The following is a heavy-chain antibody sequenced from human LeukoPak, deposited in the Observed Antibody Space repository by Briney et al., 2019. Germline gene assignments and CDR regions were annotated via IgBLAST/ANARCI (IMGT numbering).Heavy chain of an antibody. D-gene: IGHD3-22*01. V-gene: IGHV3-30*02. CDR3: AKHGGITMIVVVIRGSYYFDY. J-gene: IGHJ4*02. CDR1: GFTFSSYG. Sequence: GGSLRLSCAASGFTFSSYGMHWVRQAPGKGLEWVAFIRYDGSNKYYADSVKGRFTISRDNSKNTLYLQMNSLRAEDTAVYYCAKHGGITMIVVVIRGSYYFDYWGQGTLVTVSS. CDR2: IRYDGSNK.